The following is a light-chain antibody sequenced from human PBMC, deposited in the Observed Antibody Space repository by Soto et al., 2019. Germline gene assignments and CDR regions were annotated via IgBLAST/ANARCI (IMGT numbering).Light chain of an antibody. CDR2: GVS. CDR1: QSVPSTY. V-gene: IGKV3-20*01. J-gene: IGKJ1*01. Sequence: VWSQSPAILSLSPGERATLSCRASQSVPSTYFAWYQQKAGQPPRLLIYGVSSRATGIPDRFSGSGSGTDFTLTISRLEPEDFAVYYCEQYGSSPRTFGQGTKVDIK. CDR3: EQYGSSPRT.